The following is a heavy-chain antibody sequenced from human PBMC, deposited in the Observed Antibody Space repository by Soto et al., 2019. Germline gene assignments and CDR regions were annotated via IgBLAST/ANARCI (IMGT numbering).Heavy chain of an antibody. Sequence: PGGSLRLSCAASGFTFSSYGMHWVRQAPGKGLEWVAVIWYDGSNKYYADSVKGRFTIPRDNSKNTLYLQMNSLRAEDTAVYYCARETSYDILTGYPRPVFDYWGQGTLVTVSS. CDR2: IWYDGSNK. D-gene: IGHD3-9*01. CDR1: GFTFSSYG. J-gene: IGHJ4*02. V-gene: IGHV3-33*01. CDR3: ARETSYDILTGYPRPVFDY.